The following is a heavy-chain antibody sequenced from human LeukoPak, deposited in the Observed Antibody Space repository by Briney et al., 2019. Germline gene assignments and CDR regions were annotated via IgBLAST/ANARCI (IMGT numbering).Heavy chain of an antibody. CDR3: ARAYYESSAYRHAVYFDY. CDR2: INPSGGLT. Sequence: ASVKVSCKASGYTFTSYYIHWVRQAPGQGLEWMGVINPSGGLTFYAEMFQGRVSMTRDTSTSTVHMELTNLRPEDTAVYYCARAYYESSAYRHAVYFDYWGQGTLVTVSS. V-gene: IGHV1-46*01. D-gene: IGHD3-22*01. CDR1: GYTFTSYY. J-gene: IGHJ4*02.